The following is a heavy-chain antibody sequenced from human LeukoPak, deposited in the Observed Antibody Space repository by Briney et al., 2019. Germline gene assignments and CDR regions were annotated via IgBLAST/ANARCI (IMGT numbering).Heavy chain of an antibody. CDR1: GFTFGDYV. J-gene: IGHJ4*02. CDR2: IRSKAYGGTT. V-gene: IGHV3-49*03. CDR3: SRVGTATTLAIDY. D-gene: IGHD4-17*01. Sequence: GGSLRLSCTGSGFTFGDYVMSWFRQAPGKGLEWGGFIRSKAYGGTTEYAASVKGRFTISRDESKSTAYLQMNSLKTEDTAMYYCSRVGTATTLAIDYWGQGALVTVSS.